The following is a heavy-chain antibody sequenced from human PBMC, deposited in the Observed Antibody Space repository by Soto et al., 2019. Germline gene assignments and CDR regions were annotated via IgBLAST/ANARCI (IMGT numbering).Heavy chain of an antibody. CDR2: TYSSGGA. J-gene: IGHJ6*02. D-gene: IGHD3-10*01. V-gene: IGHV4-39*01. Sequence: SETLSLTCSVSGGSINSNDYSWGWIRQPPGKGLEWIGNTYSSGGAYYNPSFKSRASISVDTSKNQVLLKLASVTAADTAMYYCARTRGSAVYFYFYGMDVWGQGTTVTV. CDR3: ARTRGSAVYFYFYGMDV. CDR1: GGSINSNDYS.